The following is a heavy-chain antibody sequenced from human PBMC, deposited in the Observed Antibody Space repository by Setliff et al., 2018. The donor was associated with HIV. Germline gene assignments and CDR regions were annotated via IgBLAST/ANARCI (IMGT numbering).Heavy chain of an antibody. CDR3: ARYVSDWFYIDS. CDR1: GGSFSGYY. V-gene: IGHV4-34*10. CDR2: INHSGDT. Sequence: SETLSLTCAVYGGSFSGYYWSWIRQPPGKGLEWIGEINHSGDTNYNPSLKGRVTMSVDTSKNQFSLKLSSVTAADTAVYYCARYVSDWFYIDSWGQGTLVTVSS. D-gene: IGHD3-9*01. J-gene: IGHJ4*02.